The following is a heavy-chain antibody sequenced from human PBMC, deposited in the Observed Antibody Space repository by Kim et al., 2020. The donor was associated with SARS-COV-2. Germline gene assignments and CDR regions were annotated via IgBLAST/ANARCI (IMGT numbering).Heavy chain of an antibody. CDR2: INPNSGGT. CDR3: ARESSEYSSSLGFDP. J-gene: IGHJ5*02. D-gene: IGHD6-6*01. CDR1: GYTFTGYY. Sequence: ASVKVSCKASGYTFTGYYMHWVRQAPGQGLEWMGWINPNSGGTNYAQKFQGRVTMTRDTSISTAYMELSRLRSDDTAVYYCARESSEYSSSLGFDPWGQGTLVTVSS. V-gene: IGHV1-2*02.